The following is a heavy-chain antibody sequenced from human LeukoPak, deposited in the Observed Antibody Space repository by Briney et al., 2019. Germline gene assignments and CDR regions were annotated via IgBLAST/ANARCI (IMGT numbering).Heavy chain of an antibody. V-gene: IGHV3-30-3*01. J-gene: IGHJ4*02. CDR1: GLTFSSYA. Sequence: SGGSLRLSCAASGLTFSSYAMHWVRQAPGKGLEWVAVISYDGSNKYYADSVKGRFTISRDNSKNTLYLQMNSLRAEDTAVYYCARDILAVAGTGYFDSWGQGTLVTVSS. D-gene: IGHD6-19*01. CDR2: ISYDGSNK. CDR3: ARDILAVAGTGYFDS.